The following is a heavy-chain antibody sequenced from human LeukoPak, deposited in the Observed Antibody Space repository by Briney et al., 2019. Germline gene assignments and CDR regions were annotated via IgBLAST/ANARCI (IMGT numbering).Heavy chain of an antibody. D-gene: IGHD1-14*01. Sequence: GGSLRLSCAASGFTFSTCAMSWVRQAPGKGLEWVSGISGTTSGTYYADSVKGRFTISRDNSKNTLFLQVNSLRAEDTAVYYCAKVRTYFYHGLDVWGQGATVTVSS. CDR3: AKVRTYFYHGLDV. V-gene: IGHV3-23*01. CDR1: GFTFSTCA. CDR2: ISGTTSGT. J-gene: IGHJ6*02.